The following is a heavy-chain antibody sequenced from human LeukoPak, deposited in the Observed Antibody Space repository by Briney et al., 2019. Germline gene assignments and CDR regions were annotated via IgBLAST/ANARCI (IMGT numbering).Heavy chain of an antibody. D-gene: IGHD3-3*01. Sequence: SETLSLTCAVHGGSFSGYYWSWIRQPPGKGLEWIGEINHSGSTNYNPSLKSRVTISVDTSKNQFSLKLSSVTAADTAVYYCATAYDFWSLYYFDYWGQGTLVTVSS. V-gene: IGHV4-34*01. CDR1: GGSFSGYY. CDR2: INHSGST. CDR3: ATAYDFWSLYYFDY. J-gene: IGHJ4*02.